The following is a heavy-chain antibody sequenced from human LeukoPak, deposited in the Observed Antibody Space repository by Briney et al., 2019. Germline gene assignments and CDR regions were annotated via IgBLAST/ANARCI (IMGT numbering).Heavy chain of an antibody. J-gene: IGHJ4*02. CDR2: IWYDGSNK. CDR3: VPYCSSTSCVFDY. CDR1: GFTFSSYA. V-gene: IGHV3-33*08. D-gene: IGHD2-2*01. Sequence: GGSLRLSCAASGFTFSSYAMSWVRQAPGKGLEWVAVIWYDGSNKYYADSVKGRFTISRDNSKNTLYLQMNSLRAEDTAVYYCVPYCSSTSCVFDYWGQGTLVTVSS.